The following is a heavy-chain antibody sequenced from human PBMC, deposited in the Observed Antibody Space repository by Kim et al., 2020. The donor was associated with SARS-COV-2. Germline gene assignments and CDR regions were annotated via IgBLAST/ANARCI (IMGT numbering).Heavy chain of an antibody. V-gene: IGHV3-23*01. D-gene: IGHD2-2*01. Sequence: RFTISRDNSKNTLYLQMNSLRAEDTAVYYCAKDRAYRYCSSTSCSVWFDPWGQGTLVTVSS. CDR3: AKDRAYRYCSSTSCSVWFDP. J-gene: IGHJ5*02.